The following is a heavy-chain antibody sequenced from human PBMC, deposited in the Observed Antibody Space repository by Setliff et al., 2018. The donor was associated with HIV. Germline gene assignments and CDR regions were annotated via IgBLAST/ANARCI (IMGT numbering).Heavy chain of an antibody. J-gene: IGHJ2*01. CDR3: SRGPPFDR. Sequence: SETLSLTCTVSGDSMTSGSYYWTWIRQPAGERLEWIGRVTVNGATEYNPSLQSRVTISVDTSENQFSLKVTSVTAADTATYYCSRGPPFDRWGRGTLVTVSS. V-gene: IGHV4-61*02. CDR2: VTVNGAT. CDR1: GDSMTSGSYY.